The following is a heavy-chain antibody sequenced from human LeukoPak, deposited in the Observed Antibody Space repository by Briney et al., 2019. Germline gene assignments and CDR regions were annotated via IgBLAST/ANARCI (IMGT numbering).Heavy chain of an antibody. Sequence: ASVKVSCKASGYTFTGYYMHWVRQAPGQGLEWMGWINPNSGGTNYVQKFQGRVTMTRDTSISTAYMELSRLRSDDTAVYYCATPLGPSYGSGSDFDYWGQGTLVTVSS. CDR1: GYTFTGYY. CDR3: ATPLGPSYGSGSDFDY. D-gene: IGHD3-10*01. J-gene: IGHJ4*02. CDR2: INPNSGGT. V-gene: IGHV1-2*02.